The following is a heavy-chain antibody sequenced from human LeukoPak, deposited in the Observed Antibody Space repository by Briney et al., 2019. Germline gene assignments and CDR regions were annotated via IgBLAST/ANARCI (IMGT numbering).Heavy chain of an antibody. D-gene: IGHD4-11*01. Sequence: SQTLSLTCAVSGGSISSGGYSWSWIRQPPGEGLEWIGYIYHSGSTYYNPSLKSRVTISVDRSKNQFSLKLSSVTAADTAVYYCARDGMTTVTPFDLWGRGTLVTVSS. CDR3: ARDGMTTVTPFDL. CDR1: GGSISSGGYS. CDR2: IYHSGST. V-gene: IGHV4-30-2*01. J-gene: IGHJ2*01.